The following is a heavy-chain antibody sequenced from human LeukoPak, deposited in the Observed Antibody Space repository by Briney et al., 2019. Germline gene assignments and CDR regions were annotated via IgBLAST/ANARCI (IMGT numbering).Heavy chain of an antibody. CDR2: INWNGGST. V-gene: IGHV3-20*01. CDR3: ARTSSGWYSTPFDY. Sequence: GGSLRLSCAASGFTFDDYGMSWGREAPGAGPEWVLGINWNGGSTGYADSVKGRFTTSSDTAKHSLYLQMNSMSAEATALYHCARTSSGWYSTPFDYWGQGTLVTVSS. D-gene: IGHD6-19*01. J-gene: IGHJ4*02. CDR1: GFTFDDYG.